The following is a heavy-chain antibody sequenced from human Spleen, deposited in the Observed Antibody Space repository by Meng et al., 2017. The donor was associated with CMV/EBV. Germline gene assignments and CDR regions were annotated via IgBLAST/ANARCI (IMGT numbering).Heavy chain of an antibody. J-gene: IGHJ4*02. CDR2: ISGRGAGT. V-gene: IGHV3-23*01. CDR3: AKDFWSGYSSDH. CDR1: GLTFSSYA. Sequence: SCAASGLTFSSYAMSWVRQAPGKGLEWVSAISGRGAGTYYADSVKGRFTISRDDSRNTLYLQMNSLRAEDTAIYYCAKDFWSGYSSDHWGQGTLVT. D-gene: IGHD3-3*01.